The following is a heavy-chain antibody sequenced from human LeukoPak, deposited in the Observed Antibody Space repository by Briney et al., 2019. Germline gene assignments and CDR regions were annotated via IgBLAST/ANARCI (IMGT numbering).Heavy chain of an antibody. Sequence: PSETLSLTCTVSGGSISSYYWSWLRQPPGKGLEWIGYIYYSGSTNYNPSLKSRVTISVDTSKNQFSLKLSSVTATDTAVYYCARDLRYYDFWSGYYPYYYYMDVWGKGTTVTVSS. CDR3: ARDLRYYDFWSGYYPYYYYMDV. D-gene: IGHD3-3*01. CDR1: GGSISSYY. CDR2: IYYSGST. J-gene: IGHJ6*03. V-gene: IGHV4-59*01.